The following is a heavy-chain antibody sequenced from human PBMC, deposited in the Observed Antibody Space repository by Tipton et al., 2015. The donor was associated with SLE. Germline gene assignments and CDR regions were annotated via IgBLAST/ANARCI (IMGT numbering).Heavy chain of an antibody. V-gene: IGHV4-59*11. J-gene: IGHJ4*02. CDR3: AKHKAVPEN. Sequence: LRLSCTVSGVSLSSHYWSWIRQSPGKGLEWIGYIHYSGTTNYNPSLRGRVTVSVDTSKNQFSLHLSSVTAADTAIYYCAKHKAVPENWGQGTLVTVSS. CDR1: GVSLSSHY. D-gene: IGHD6-19*01. CDR2: IHYSGTT.